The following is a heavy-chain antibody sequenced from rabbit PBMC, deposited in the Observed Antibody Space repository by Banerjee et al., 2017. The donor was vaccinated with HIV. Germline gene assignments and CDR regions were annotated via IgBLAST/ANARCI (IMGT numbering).Heavy chain of an antibody. V-gene: IGHV1S40*01. CDR2: IYAGSSGST. D-gene: IGHD8-1*01. CDR1: GFDFNSKYN. CDR3: ARGGVGTTYPYGGMDL. Sequence: QSLEESGGDLVKPGASLTLTCKASGFDFNSKYNMCWVRQAPGKGLEWIACIYAGSSGSTYYASWAKGRFTISKTSSTTVTLQMTSLTAADTATYFCARGGVGTTYPYGGMDLWGPGTLVTVS. J-gene: IGHJ6*01.